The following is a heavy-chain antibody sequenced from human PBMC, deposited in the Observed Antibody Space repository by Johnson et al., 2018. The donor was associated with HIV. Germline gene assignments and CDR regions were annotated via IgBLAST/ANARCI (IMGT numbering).Heavy chain of an antibody. CDR1: GFTFSSFG. CDR3: AKGLKLGSGDDALDI. Sequence: QVQLVESGGGVVQRGGSLRLSCVASGFTFSSFGMHWVRQAPGKGLEWVAFVWYDGTNKYYADSVKGRFTVSRDNSKNTLYLQMNSLRAEDTAVYYCAKGLKLGSGDDALDIWGQGTMVTVSS. V-gene: IGHV3-30*02. J-gene: IGHJ3*02. CDR2: VWYDGTNK. D-gene: IGHD7-27*01.